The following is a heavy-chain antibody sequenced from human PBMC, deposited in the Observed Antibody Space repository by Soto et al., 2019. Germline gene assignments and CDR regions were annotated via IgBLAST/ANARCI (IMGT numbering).Heavy chain of an antibody. CDR3: ARGDTDYYYYYGMDV. Sequence: PGGSRRLSCAAFGFTFSSYGMHWVRQAPGKGLVWVSRINSDGSSTSYADSVKGRFTISRDNAKNTLDLQMNSLRAEDTAVYYCARGDTDYYYYYGMDVWGQGTTVTVSS. D-gene: IGHD2-21*01. V-gene: IGHV3-74*01. CDR2: INSDGSST. J-gene: IGHJ6*02. CDR1: GFTFSSYG.